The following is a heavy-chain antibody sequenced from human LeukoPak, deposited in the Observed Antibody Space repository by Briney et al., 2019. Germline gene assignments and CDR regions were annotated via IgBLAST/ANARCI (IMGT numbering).Heavy chain of an antibody. D-gene: IGHD6-13*01. CDR3: ARRGSSSWSFDWFDP. Sequence: NPSETVSLTCAVSGEAFSGNFWTWILQSPGKGLEWIGEIDNKGITNYNPSLKSRVTMSVDTSKNQFSLKLSSVTAADTAVYYCARRGSSSWSFDWFDPWGQGTLVTVSS. J-gene: IGHJ5*02. V-gene: IGHV4-34*01. CDR1: GEAFSGNF. CDR2: IDNKGIT.